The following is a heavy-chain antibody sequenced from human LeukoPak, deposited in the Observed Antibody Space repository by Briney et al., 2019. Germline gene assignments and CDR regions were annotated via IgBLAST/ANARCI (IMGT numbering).Heavy chain of an antibody. CDR3: ARDKRHSYGRYFAH. CDR2: MQSTGNS. J-gene: IGHJ4*02. D-gene: IGHD5-18*01. Sequence: SETLSLTCSVSGDSISTYHWNWLRKPPGKGLEWIAYMQSTGNSKYNPSLKSRATMPVDTSKNQVVLNLSSVTAADTAVYYCARDKRHSYGRYFAHWGQGMLVTVSS. V-gene: IGHV4-59*01. CDR1: GDSISTYH.